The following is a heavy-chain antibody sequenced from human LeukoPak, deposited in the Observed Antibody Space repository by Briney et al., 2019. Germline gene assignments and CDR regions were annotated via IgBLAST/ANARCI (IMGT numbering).Heavy chain of an antibody. CDR1: GXTLSDYY. Sequence: GGSLRLSCAVSGXTLSDYYMSWIRQAPGKGLEWVSYISSDSRTIYYADSVKGRFTISRDNAKNSLYLQMKSLRDEDTAVYYCARYGSGTSYITNYFDYWGQGTLVTVSS. V-gene: IGHV3-11*04. CDR3: ARYGSGTSYITNYFDY. CDR2: ISSDSRTI. J-gene: IGHJ4*02. D-gene: IGHD3-10*01.